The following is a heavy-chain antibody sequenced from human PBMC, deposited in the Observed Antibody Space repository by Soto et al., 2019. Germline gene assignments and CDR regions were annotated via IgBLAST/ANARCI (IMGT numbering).Heavy chain of an antibody. V-gene: IGHV3-23*01. CDR1: GLTFSSYA. Sequence: TGGSLRLSCAASGLTFSSYAMSWVRQAPGKGLEWVSAISGSGGSTYYADSVKGRFTISRDNSKNTLYLQMNSLRAEDTAVYYCAKDDRNPSITMIVVVEGFDYWGQGTLVTVSS. CDR2: ISGSGGST. J-gene: IGHJ4*02. D-gene: IGHD3-22*01. CDR3: AKDDRNPSITMIVVVEGFDY.